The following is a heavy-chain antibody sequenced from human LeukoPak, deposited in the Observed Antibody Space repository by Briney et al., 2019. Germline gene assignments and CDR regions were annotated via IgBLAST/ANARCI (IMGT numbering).Heavy chain of an antibody. CDR2: ISSSSSYI. Sequence: GGSLCLVCAASGFTFSSSSMSSVRQAARRWIGCDSSISSSSSYIYYADSVKGRFTISRDNAKNSLYLQMNSLRAEDTAVYYCARGYCSSTSCYVDAFDIWGQGTMVTVTS. D-gene: IGHD2-2*01. V-gene: IGHV3-21*01. CDR3: ARGYCSSTSCYVDAFDI. CDR1: GFTFSSSS. J-gene: IGHJ3*02.